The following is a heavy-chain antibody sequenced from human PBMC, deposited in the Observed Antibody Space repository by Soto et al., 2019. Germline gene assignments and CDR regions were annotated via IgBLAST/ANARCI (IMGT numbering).Heavy chain of an antibody. CDR1: GGTFSSYS. V-gene: IGHV1-69*01. CDR3: ARPFQSWPGGWYFDL. J-gene: IGHJ2*01. CDR2: IIPIFVTA. D-gene: IGHD3-16*01. Sequence: QVQLVQSGAEVKKPGSSVKVSCKASGGTFSSYSINWVRQAPGQGLEWMGGIIPIFVTANYAQKFQGRVTLTADESTSTAHMELSSLRNEDTAVYYCARPFQSWPGGWYFDLWGRGTLVTVSS.